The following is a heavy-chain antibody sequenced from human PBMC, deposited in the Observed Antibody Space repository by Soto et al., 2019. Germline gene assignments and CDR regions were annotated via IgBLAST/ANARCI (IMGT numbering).Heavy chain of an antibody. CDR3: ARDGNTYYYDRQDY. V-gene: IGHV3-30*04. CDR2: IWYDGRNR. CDR1: GFTFSPYA. Sequence: QVQLVEPGGGGVQPGGSRDPSCPPSGFTFSPYAMNWVRRGPGKGLGWGELIWYDGRNRYYADSVKGRFTISRDNSKNTLYLQMNSLRGEDTAVYYCARDGNTYYYDRQDYWGQGSLVTVSS. D-gene: IGHD3-22*01. J-gene: IGHJ4*02.